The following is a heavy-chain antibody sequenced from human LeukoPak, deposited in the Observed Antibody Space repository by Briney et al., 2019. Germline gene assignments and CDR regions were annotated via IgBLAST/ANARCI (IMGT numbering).Heavy chain of an antibody. J-gene: IGHJ3*02. CDR1: GYTFTSYG. V-gene: IGHV1-18*01. D-gene: IGHD4/OR15-4a*01. CDR2: ISAYNDNT. Sequence: ASVKVSCKASGYTFTSYGISWVRQAPGQGLEWMGWISAYNDNTNYAQKLQGRVTMTTDTSTSTAYMELRSLRSDDTAVFYCARGDMTIHASDIWGQGTMVTVSS. CDR3: ARGDMTIHASDI.